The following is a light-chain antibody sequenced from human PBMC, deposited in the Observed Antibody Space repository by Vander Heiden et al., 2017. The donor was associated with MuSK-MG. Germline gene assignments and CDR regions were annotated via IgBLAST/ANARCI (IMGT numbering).Light chain of an antibody. CDR3: SSYTSSSTVV. J-gene: IGLJ2*01. CDR1: SSDVGGYNY. V-gene: IGLV2-14*03. Sequence: QSALTQPASVSGSPGQSIPLSCTGTSSDVGGYNYVSWYQQHPGKAPKLMIYDVRNRPSGVSNRFSGSKSGNTASLTISGLQAEDEAHYYCSSYTSSSTVVFGGGTKLTVL. CDR2: DVR.